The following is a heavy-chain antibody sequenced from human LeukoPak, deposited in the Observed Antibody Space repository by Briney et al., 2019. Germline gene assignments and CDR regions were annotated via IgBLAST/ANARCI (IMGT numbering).Heavy chain of an antibody. CDR1: GGSISSYY. D-gene: IGHD5-12*01. CDR3: ARVVYSGYDFRGAMDV. J-gene: IGHJ6*03. V-gene: IGHV4-59*01. CDR2: IYYTGST. Sequence: SETLSLTCTISGGSISSYYWSWIRQPPGKGLEWTGYIYYTGSTNHNPSLKSRVTISVDTSKNQFSLKLSSVTAADTAVYYCARVVYSGYDFRGAMDVWGKGTTVTVSS.